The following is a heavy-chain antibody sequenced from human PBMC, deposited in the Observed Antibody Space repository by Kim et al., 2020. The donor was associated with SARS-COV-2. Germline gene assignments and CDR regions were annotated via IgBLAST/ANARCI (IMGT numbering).Heavy chain of an antibody. CDR1: GASFSDDY. D-gene: IGHD3-10*01. CDR2: INRPGRT. V-gene: IGHV4-34*01. J-gene: IGHJ2*01. CDR3: SRYIFPRGGIDL. Sequence: SETLSLTCAVFGASFSDDYWAWVRQPPGKGLEWIGEINRPGRTKYNPSLRSRVTISLDTSKDQFSLRLTSVTDADTARYFCSRYIFPRGGIDLWGPGTQVTVSS.